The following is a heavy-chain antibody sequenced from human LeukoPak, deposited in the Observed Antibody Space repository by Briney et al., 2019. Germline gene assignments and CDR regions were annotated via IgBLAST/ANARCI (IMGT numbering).Heavy chain of an antibody. CDR2: ISGSGGST. CDR1: GFTFSSYA. D-gene: IGHD3-10*01. CDR3: ARALWFGELTFDY. J-gene: IGHJ4*02. Sequence: PGGSLRLSCAASGFTFSSYAMSWARQAPGKGLEWVSAISGSGGSTYYADSVKGRFTISRDNSKNTLYLQMNSLRAEDTAVYYCARALWFGELTFDYWGQGTLVTVSS. V-gene: IGHV3-23*01.